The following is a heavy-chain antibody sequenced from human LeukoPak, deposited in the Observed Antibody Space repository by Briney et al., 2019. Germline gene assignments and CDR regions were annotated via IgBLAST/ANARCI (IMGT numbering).Heavy chain of an antibody. CDR1: GFIFSNYS. V-gene: IGHV3-30-3*01. CDR3: ARDRAYSGNDATYFDY. Sequence: GGSLRLSCAASGFIFSNYSIHWVRQAPGKGLEWVAVLSSDGSNKYYADSVKGRFTISRDNSKNTPYLQMNSLRAEDTAIYYCARDRAYSGNDATYFDYWGQGTLVTVSS. D-gene: IGHD5-12*01. CDR2: LSSDGSNK. J-gene: IGHJ4*02.